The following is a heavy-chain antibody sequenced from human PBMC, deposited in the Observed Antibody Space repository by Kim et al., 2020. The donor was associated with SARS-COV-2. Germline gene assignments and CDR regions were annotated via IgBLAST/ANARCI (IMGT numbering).Heavy chain of an antibody. CDR3: ARGQANYFDY. V-gene: IGHV1-46*01. J-gene: IGHJ4*02. CDR2: ST. Sequence: STTYEQKFQGRVTMNKDTSTSTVYMDLSSQTSEDTAVYYCARGQANYFDYWGQGTLVTVPS.